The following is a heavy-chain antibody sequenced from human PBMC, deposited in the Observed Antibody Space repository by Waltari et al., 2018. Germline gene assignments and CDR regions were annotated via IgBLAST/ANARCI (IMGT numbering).Heavy chain of an antibody. J-gene: IGHJ4*02. D-gene: IGHD6-13*01. CDR2: VNPNNGDS. V-gene: IGHV1-2*02. CDR1: GFAFTAHF. Sequence: QVQLVQSGAEVTKPGASMNVSYKTFGFAFTAHFLHWVRQAPGQVLEFMGWVNPNNGDSGSTPRFQGRVTLTTDTSSSTAYMELSDLRFDDTAIYYCARYFCSITSSCHTDVWGLGTLVTVSS. CDR3: ARYFCSITSSCHTDV.